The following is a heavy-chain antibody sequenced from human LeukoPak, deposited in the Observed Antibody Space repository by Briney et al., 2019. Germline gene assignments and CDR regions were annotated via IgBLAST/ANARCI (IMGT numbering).Heavy chain of an antibody. D-gene: IGHD3-3*01. CDR1: GGSISSYY. V-gene: IGHV4-59*01. CDR3: ARGQSGTIYY. CDR2: VHYSGST. Sequence: SETLSLTCTVSGGSISSYYWSWIRQPPGKGLEWIGNVHYSGSTNYNPSLKSRVTVSVDTSKNQFSLKLNSVTAADTAMYYCARGQSGTIYYWGQGTLVTVSS. J-gene: IGHJ4*02.